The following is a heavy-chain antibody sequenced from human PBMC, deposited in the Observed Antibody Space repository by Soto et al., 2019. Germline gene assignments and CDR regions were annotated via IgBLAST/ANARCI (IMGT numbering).Heavy chain of an antibody. Sequence: QVQLVQSGAEVKKPGASVKVSCKASGYTFTSYGISWVRQAPGQGLEWMGWINGYNGNTNHAQKLQGRVTMSRDTSTSTAYMELRSLRSDDTAVYYCARMGDVPYYYYGMDVWWQGNTVTVSS. CDR1: GYTFTSYG. CDR2: INGYNGNT. J-gene: IGHJ6*01. CDR3: ARMGDVPYYYYGMDV. D-gene: IGHD3-16*01. V-gene: IGHV1-18*01.